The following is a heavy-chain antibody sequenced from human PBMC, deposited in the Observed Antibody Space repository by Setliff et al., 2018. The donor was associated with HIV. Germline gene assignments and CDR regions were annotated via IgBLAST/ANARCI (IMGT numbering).Heavy chain of an antibody. J-gene: IGHJ4*02. CDR3: AREGGYDYGYTIFY. D-gene: IGHD5-18*01. CDR1: YFSIDNGYY. V-gene: IGHV4-38-2*02. Sequence: SETLSLTCTVSYFSIDNGYYWGWIRQPPGKGLEWSASISHSGNTYYNPSLKRRVSISLDTSKNQFSLKLSSVTAADTAIYFCAREGGYDYGYTIFYWGQGTLVTVSS. CDR2: ISHSGNT.